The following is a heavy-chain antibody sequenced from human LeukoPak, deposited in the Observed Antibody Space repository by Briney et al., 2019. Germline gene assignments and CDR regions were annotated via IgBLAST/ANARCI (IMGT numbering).Heavy chain of an antibody. CDR1: GGTFSSYA. V-gene: IGHV1-69*13. CDR2: IIPIFGTA. D-gene: IGHD2-2*01. CDR3: ARYSPYCSSTSCRYYYYYYMDV. J-gene: IGHJ6*03. Sequence: GASVKVSCKASGGTFSSYAISWVRQAPGQGLEWMGGIIPIFGTANYAQKFQGRVTITADESTSTAYMELSSLRSEDTAVYYCARYSPYCSSTSCRYYYYYYMDVWGKGTTVTISS.